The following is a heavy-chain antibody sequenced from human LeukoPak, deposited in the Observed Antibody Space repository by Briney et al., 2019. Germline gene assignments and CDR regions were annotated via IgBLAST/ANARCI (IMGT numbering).Heavy chain of an antibody. Sequence: PGGSLRLSCAASGFTFSDYYMSWIRQAPGKGLEWVSCISSSGSTIYYADSVKGRFTISRDNAKNSLYLQMNSLRAEDTAVYYCARFRSSVSSGWYLYYYYMDVWGKGTTVTVSS. V-gene: IGHV3-11*04. J-gene: IGHJ6*03. CDR2: ISSSGSTI. D-gene: IGHD6-19*01. CDR1: GFTFSDYY. CDR3: ARFRSSVSSGWYLYYYYMDV.